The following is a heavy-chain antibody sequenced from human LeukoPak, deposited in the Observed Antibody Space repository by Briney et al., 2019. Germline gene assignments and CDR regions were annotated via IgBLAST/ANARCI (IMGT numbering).Heavy chain of an antibody. CDR3: AKEADDWYPRPFDY. CDR2: IGGSGDST. Sequence: GGSLRLSCAASGFTFSSYAMTWVRQAPGKGLEWVSAIGGSGDSTYYADSVKGRFTISRDNSKNTLYLQMNSLTAGDTAVYYCAKEADDWYPRPFDYWGQGTLVTVSS. CDR1: GFTFSSYA. J-gene: IGHJ4*02. D-gene: IGHD3-9*01. V-gene: IGHV3-23*01.